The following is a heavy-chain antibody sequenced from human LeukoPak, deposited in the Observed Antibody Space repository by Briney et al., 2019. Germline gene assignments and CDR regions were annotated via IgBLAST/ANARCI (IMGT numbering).Heavy chain of an antibody. V-gene: IGHV4-34*01. J-gene: IGHJ4*02. Sequence: SETLSLTCTVSGGSISSYYWSWIRQPPGKGLEWIGEINHSGSTNYNPSLESRVTISVDTSKNQFSLKLSSVTAADTAVYYCARDRDDSSGYYPYWGQGTLVTVSS. CDR3: ARDRDDSSGYYPY. CDR2: INHSGST. CDR1: GGSISSYY. D-gene: IGHD3-22*01.